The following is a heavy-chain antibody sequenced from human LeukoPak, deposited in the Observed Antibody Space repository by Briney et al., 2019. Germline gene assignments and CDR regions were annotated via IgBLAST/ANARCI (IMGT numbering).Heavy chain of an antibody. CDR3: AREIKQDIVLIVYAISYGMDV. CDR1: GFTFSSYW. CDR2: INSDGSST. Sequence: GGSLRLSCAASGFTFSSYWMHWVRQAPGKGLVWVSRINSDGSSTSYADSVKGRFTISRDNAKNTLYLQMNSLRAEDTAVYYCAREIKQDIVLIVYAISYGMDVWGQGTTVTVSS. J-gene: IGHJ6*02. D-gene: IGHD2-8*01. V-gene: IGHV3-74*01.